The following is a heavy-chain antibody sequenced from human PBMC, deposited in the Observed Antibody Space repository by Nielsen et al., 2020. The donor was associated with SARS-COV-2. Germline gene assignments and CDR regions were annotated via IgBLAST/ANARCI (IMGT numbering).Heavy chain of an antibody. D-gene: IGHD6-13*01. CDR1: GFTFDDYA. CDR3: AKGSSSSRPYYFDY. V-gene: IGHV3-9*01. Sequence: SLKISCAASGFTFDDYAMHWVRQAPGKGLEWVSGISWNSGSIGYADSVKGRFTISRDNAKNSLYLQMNSLRAEDTALYYCAKGSSSSRPYYFDYWGQGALVTVSS. CDR2: ISWNSGSI. J-gene: IGHJ4*02.